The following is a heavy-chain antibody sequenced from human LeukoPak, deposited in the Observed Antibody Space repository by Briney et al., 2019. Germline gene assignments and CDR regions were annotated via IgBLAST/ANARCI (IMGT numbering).Heavy chain of an antibody. CDR2: INPNSGGT. J-gene: IGHJ5*02. Sequence: ASVKVSCKASGYTFTGYYMHWVRQAPGQGLEWMGWINPNSGGTNYAQKFQGRVTMTRDTSISTAYMELSRLRSDDTAVYYCARDRKYYYDSSGYPNWFEPWGQGTLVTVSS. V-gene: IGHV1-2*02. CDR1: GYTFTGYY. D-gene: IGHD3-22*01. CDR3: ARDRKYYYDSSGYPNWFEP.